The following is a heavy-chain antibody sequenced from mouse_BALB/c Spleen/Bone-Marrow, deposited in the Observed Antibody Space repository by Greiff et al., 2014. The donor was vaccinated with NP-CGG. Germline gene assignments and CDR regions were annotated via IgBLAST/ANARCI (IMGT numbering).Heavy chain of an antibody. J-gene: IGHJ4*01. CDR1: GYSFTDYI. D-gene: IGHD1-2*01. CDR2: INPYYGST. V-gene: IGHV1-39*01. CDR3: ARYYGYYYAMDY. Sequence: VQLKQSGPELVKPGASVKISCKASGYSFTDYIMLWVKQSHGKSLEWIGNINPYYGSTSYNLKFKGKATLTVDKSSSTAYMQLNSLTSEDSAVYYCARYYGYYYAMDYWGQGTSVTVSS.